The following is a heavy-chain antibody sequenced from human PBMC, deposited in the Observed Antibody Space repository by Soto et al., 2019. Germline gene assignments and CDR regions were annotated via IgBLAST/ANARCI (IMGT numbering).Heavy chain of an antibody. CDR2: INHSGST. D-gene: IGHD2-8*01. J-gene: IGHJ5*01. CDR1: GGSFSGYY. Sequence: ETLSLTCAVYGGSFSGYYWNWIRQPPGKGLEWIGEINHSGSTNYNPSLKSRITINADTSNNQLSLQLNSVTPDDTAVYYCARLIGDSWLDSWGQGTLVTVSS. CDR3: ARLIGDSWLDS. V-gene: IGHV4-34*01.